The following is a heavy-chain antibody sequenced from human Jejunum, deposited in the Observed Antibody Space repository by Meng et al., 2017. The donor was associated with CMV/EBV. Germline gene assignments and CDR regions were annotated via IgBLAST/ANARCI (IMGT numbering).Heavy chain of an antibody. Sequence: SCEASGFTFGSYWMNWVRQAPGKGLVWVSRINPGGSTTNYADSVKGRFSISRDNAKNTLYLQMNGLRADDTAVYYCATAGNYRLDTWGQGTLVTVSS. CDR3: ATAGNYRLDT. J-gene: IGHJ4*02. V-gene: IGHV3-74*01. D-gene: IGHD5-24*01. CDR1: GFTFGSYW. CDR2: INPGGSTT.